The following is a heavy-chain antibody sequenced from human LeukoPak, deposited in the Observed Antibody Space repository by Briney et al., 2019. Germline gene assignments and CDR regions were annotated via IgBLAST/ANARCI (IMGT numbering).Heavy chain of an antibody. D-gene: IGHD6-13*01. CDR2: ISYDGSNK. Sequence: GGSLSVSCAASGFTFSSYAMHWVRQAPGNGLEWVAVISYDGSNKYYADSVKGRFTISRDNSKNTLYLQMNSLRAEDTAVYYCARDLRYSSSWSHYYYYYGMDVWGQGTTVTVSS. V-gene: IGHV3-30-3*01. CDR1: GFTFSSYA. CDR3: ARDLRYSSSWSHYYYYYGMDV. J-gene: IGHJ6*02.